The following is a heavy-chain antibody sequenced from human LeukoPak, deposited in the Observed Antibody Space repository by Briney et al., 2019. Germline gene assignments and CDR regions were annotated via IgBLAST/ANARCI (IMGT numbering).Heavy chain of an antibody. J-gene: IGHJ4*02. CDR1: GFTFDDYG. Sequence: PGGSLRLSCAASGFTFDDYGMSWVRHAPGKGLEWVSGINWNGGSTGYADSVKGRFTISKDNAKNPLYLQMNSLRAEDTALYYCARSAYYDSSGYYFDYWGQGTLVTVSS. D-gene: IGHD3-22*01. CDR3: ARSAYYDSSGYYFDY. V-gene: IGHV3-20*04. CDR2: INWNGGST.